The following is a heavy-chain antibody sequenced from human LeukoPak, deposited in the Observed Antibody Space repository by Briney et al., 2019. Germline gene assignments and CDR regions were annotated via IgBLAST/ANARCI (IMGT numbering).Heavy chain of an antibody. V-gene: IGHV4-39*01. D-gene: IGHD3-10*01. Sequence: PSETLSLTCTVSGGSISSSSYYWGWIRQPPGKGLEWIGSIYYSGSTYYNPSLKSRVTISVDTSKNQFSLKLSSVTAADTAVYYCARLAMVRGVIVRWFDHWGQGTLVTVSS. CDR1: GGSISSSSYY. J-gene: IGHJ5*02. CDR2: IYYSGST. CDR3: ARLAMVRGVIVRWFDH.